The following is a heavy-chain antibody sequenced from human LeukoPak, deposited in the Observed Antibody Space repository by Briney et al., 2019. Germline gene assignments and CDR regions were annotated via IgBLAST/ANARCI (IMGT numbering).Heavy chain of an antibody. V-gene: IGHV3-7*01. CDR1: GFTFSSYW. J-gene: IGHJ6*02. CDR3: ARDPRAGNYYYYGVDV. CDR2: IKQDGSEK. D-gene: IGHD1-26*01. Sequence: PGGSLRLSCAASGFTFSSYWMSWVRQAPGKGLEWVANIKQDGSEKYYVDSVKGRFTISRDNAKNSLYPQMNSLRAEDTAVYYCARDPRAGNYYYYGVDVWGQGTTVTVSS.